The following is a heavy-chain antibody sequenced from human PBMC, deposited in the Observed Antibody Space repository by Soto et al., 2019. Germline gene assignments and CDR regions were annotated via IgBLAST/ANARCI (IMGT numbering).Heavy chain of an antibody. CDR2: ISSSSSYI. Sequence: PGGSLRLSCAASGFTFSSYSMNWVRQAPGKGLEWVSSISSSSSYIYYADSVKGRFTISRDNAKNSLYLQMNSLRAEDTAVYYCARDLEGWGWDERGYYGMDVWGQGTTVTVSS. CDR1: GFTFSSYS. V-gene: IGHV3-21*01. J-gene: IGHJ6*02. CDR3: ARDLEGWGWDERGYYGMDV. D-gene: IGHD6-19*01.